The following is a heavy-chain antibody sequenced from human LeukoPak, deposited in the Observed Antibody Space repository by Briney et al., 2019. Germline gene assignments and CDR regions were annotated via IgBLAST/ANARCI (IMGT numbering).Heavy chain of an antibody. V-gene: IGHV4-59*01. J-gene: IGHJ5*02. D-gene: IGHD5/OR15-5a*01. CDR1: GGSISSYY. CDR2: IYYSGST. CDR3: ARVVYNWFDP. Sequence: SETLSLTCTVSGGSISSYYWSWIRQPPGKGLEWIGYIYYSGSTNYNPSLKSRVTISVDTSRNQFSLKLSSVTAADTAVYYCARVVYNWFDPWGQGTLVTVSS.